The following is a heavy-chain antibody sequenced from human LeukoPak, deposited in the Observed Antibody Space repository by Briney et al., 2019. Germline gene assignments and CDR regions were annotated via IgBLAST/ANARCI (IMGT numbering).Heavy chain of an antibody. CDR2: ISYDGSNK. CDR3: AKGASLEWLSSWGHWFDP. V-gene: IGHV3-30*18. D-gene: IGHD3-3*02. J-gene: IGHJ5*02. CDR1: GFIFSSYG. Sequence: PGGSLRLSCAASGFIFSSYGMHWVRQAPGKGLEWVAVISYDGSNKYYADSVKGRFTISRDNSKNTLHLQMNSLRAEDTAVYYCAKGASLEWLSSWGHWFDPWGQGTLVTVSS.